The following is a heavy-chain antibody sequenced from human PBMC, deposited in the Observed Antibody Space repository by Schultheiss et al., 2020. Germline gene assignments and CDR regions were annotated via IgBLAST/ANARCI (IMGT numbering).Heavy chain of an antibody. D-gene: IGHD6-19*01. Sequence: SETLSLTCAVSGGSISSSNWWSWVRQPPGKGLEWIGEIYHSGSTNYNPSLKSRVTISVDKSKNQFSLKLSSVTAADTAVYYCARDQGSKWLANFFDYWGQGTLVTVSS. V-gene: IGHV4-4*02. CDR3: ARDQGSKWLANFFDY. CDR2: IYHSGST. J-gene: IGHJ4*02. CDR1: GGSISSSNW.